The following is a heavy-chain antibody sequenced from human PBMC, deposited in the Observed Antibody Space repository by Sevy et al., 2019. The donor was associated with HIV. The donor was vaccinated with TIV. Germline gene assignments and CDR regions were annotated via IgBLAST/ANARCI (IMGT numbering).Heavy chain of an antibody. CDR3: VRNGGAYDSGFDP. V-gene: IGHV3-48*03. D-gene: IGHD3-22*01. Sequence: GGSLRLSCVASGFTFSNYDMNWVRQAPGKGLEWVSKIRSSGSDIYYADSVKCRFPISRDNAKDSLHLQMNSLRAEDTAVYYCVRNGGAYDSGFDPWGQGTLVTVSS. J-gene: IGHJ5*02. CDR1: GFTFSNYD. CDR2: IRSSGSDI.